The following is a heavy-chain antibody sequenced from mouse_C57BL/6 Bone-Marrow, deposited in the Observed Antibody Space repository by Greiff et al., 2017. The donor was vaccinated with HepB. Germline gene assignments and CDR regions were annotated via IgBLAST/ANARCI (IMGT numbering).Heavy chain of an antibody. D-gene: IGHD1-1*01. Sequence: EVKLLESGPGLVKPSQSLSLTCSVTGYSITSGYYWNWIRQFPGNKLEWMGYISYDGSNNYNPSLKNRISITRDTSKNQFFLKLNSVTTEDTATYYCARGGGTTVVEYFDVWGTGTTVTVSS. CDR1: GYSITSGYY. CDR3: ARGGGTTVVEYFDV. J-gene: IGHJ1*03. V-gene: IGHV3-6*01. CDR2: ISYDGSN.